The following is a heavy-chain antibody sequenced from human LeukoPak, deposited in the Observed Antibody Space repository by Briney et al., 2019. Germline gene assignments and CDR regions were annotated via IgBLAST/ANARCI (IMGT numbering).Heavy chain of an antibody. V-gene: IGHV4-59*01. CDR2: IYYSGST. Sequence: SETLSLTCTVSGGSPSSYYWSWIRQPPGKGLEWIGYIYYSGSTNYNPSLKSRVTISVDTSKNQFSLKLSSVTAADTAVYYCARDYYGSGRAIVFDIWGQGAMVTVSS. CDR1: GGSPSSYY. D-gene: IGHD3-10*01. CDR3: ARDYYGSGRAIVFDI. J-gene: IGHJ3*02.